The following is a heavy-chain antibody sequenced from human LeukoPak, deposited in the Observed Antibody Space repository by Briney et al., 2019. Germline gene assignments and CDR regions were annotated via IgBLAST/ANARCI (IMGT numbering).Heavy chain of an antibody. V-gene: IGHV4-61*02. Sequence: SETLSLTCTVSGGSISSGSYYWSWIRQPAGKGLEWIGRIYTSGSTNYNPSLKSRVTISVHTSKNQFSLKLSSVTAADTAVYYCARLSHWFDPWGQGTLVTVSS. CDR3: ARLSHWFDP. J-gene: IGHJ5*02. D-gene: IGHD3-16*02. CDR1: GGSISSGSYY. CDR2: IYTSGST.